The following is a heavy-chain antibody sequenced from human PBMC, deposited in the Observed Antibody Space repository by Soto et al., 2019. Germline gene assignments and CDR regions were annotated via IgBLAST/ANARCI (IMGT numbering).Heavy chain of an antibody. CDR2: IYWDDDK. D-gene: IGHD2-2*01. J-gene: IGHJ3*01. V-gene: IGHV2-5*02. CDR1: GFSLSADGVG. Sequence: SGPTLVNPTQPLTLTCTFSGFSLSADGVGVAWIRQPPGKALEWLALIYWDDDKRYSPSLKNRLTITKDTSKNHVVLTMTNMDPVDTATYYCAHAYGGTSWPNDAFDVWGQGTVVTVSS. CDR3: AHAYGGTSWPNDAFDV.